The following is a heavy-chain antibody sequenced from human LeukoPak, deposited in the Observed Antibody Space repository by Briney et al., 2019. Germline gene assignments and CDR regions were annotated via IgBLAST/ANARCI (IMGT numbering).Heavy chain of an antibody. Sequence: SETLSLTCTVSGGSISSYYWSWIRQPPGKGLEWIGYIYYSGSTNYNPSLKSRVTISVDTSKNQFSLKLSSVTAADTAVYYCARDYCTNGVSTDAFDIWGQGTMVTVSS. CDR1: GGSISSYY. D-gene: IGHD2-8*01. CDR3: ARDYCTNGVSTDAFDI. J-gene: IGHJ3*02. CDR2: IYYSGST. V-gene: IGHV4-59*01.